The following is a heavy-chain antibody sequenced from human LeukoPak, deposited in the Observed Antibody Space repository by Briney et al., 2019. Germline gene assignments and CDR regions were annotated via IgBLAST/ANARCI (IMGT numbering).Heavy chain of an antibody. CDR1: GYTFTSYG. Sequence: ASVKVSCKASGYTFTSYGISWVRQAPGQGLEWMGWISAYNGNTNYAQKLQGRVTMTTDTSTSTAYMELRSLRSDDTAVYYCAGPSYGSSFSYYYGMDVWGQGTTVTVSS. CDR3: AGPSYGSSFSYYYGMDV. CDR2: ISAYNGNT. J-gene: IGHJ6*02. V-gene: IGHV1-18*01. D-gene: IGHD6-13*01.